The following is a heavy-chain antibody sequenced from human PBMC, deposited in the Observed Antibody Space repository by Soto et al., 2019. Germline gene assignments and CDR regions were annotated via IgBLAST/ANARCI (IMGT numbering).Heavy chain of an antibody. CDR2: ISAYNGNT. CDR3: ARRVVTMVRGVIMGENLFDP. J-gene: IGHJ5*02. Sequence: ASVKVYCKASGYTFTGYGFSWVRQAPGQGLEWKGWISAYNGNTNYAQKNQGRVTMNTDTSTSTAYMELRSLRSDDTAVYYFARRVVTMVRGVIMGENLFDPWGQGTLVTVSS. CDR1: GYTFTGYG. D-gene: IGHD3-10*01. V-gene: IGHV1-18*01.